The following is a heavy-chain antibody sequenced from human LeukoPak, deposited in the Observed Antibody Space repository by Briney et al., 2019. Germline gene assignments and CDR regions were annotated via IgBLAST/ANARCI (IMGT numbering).Heavy chain of an antibody. CDR2: IKQDGSEE. V-gene: IGHV3-7*01. CDR1: GFTFSSYW. D-gene: IGHD6-13*01. Sequence: PGGSLRLSCAASGFTFSSYWMHWVRQAPGKGLEWVANIKQDGSEEYFVDSVKGRFTISRDSAKSSLFLQMNSLRAEDTAVYYCAREGSSNWYLGTFDIWGQGTMVTVS. J-gene: IGHJ3*02. CDR3: AREGSSNWYLGTFDI.